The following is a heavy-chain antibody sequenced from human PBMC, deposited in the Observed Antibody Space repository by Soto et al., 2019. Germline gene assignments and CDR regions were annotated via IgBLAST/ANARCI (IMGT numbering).Heavy chain of an antibody. Sequence: QVQLQESGPGLVKPSQTLSLTCAVSGGSISIDSYYWSWIRQHPGKGLEWIGYIYYSGTTYYNPSLKSRVTISVDTSKNQFSLKLSSVTAADTAVYYCARGSYFYYDNSGYFDYWGQGTLVTVSS. V-gene: IGHV4-31*11. CDR3: ARGSYFYYDNSGYFDY. CDR1: GGSISIDSYY. D-gene: IGHD3-22*01. CDR2: IYYSGTT. J-gene: IGHJ4*02.